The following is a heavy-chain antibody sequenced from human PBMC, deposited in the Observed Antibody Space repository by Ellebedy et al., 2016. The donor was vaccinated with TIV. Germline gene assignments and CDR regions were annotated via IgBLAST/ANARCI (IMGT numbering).Heavy chain of an antibody. J-gene: IGHJ4*02. D-gene: IGHD7-27*01. CDR1: GYSFTSYW. CDR3: AAYTKWGTTYYFDY. Sequence: ASVKVSCKGSGYSFTSYWIGWVRQMPGKGLEWMGIIYPGDSDTRYSPALQGQVTISADKSISTAYLHLSGLKASDTAMYYCAAYTKWGTTYYFDYWGQGTLVTVSS. CDR2: IYPGDSDT. V-gene: IGHV5-51*01.